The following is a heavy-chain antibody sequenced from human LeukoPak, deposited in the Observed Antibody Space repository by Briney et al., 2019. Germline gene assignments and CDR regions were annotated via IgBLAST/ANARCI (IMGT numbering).Heavy chain of an antibody. CDR2: IFYNEST. J-gene: IGHJ6*03. Sequence: PSETMSLTCTLSGGFIRRGSYYWRWLRQPPGKGLEWIGFIFYNESTHKNPSLKNRVTRSVDTSKNPLALILSSVTAADTGVYYCARHVHSYYDFWSANLAMDVWGKGTTVTVSS. D-gene: IGHD3-3*01. CDR3: ARHVHSYYDFWSANLAMDV. CDR1: GGFIRRGSYY. V-gene: IGHV4-61*01.